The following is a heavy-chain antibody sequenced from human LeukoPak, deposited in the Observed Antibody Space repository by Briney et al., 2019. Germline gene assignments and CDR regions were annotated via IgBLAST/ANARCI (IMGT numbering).Heavy chain of an antibody. CDR3: ARDVHGDYGSGWFDP. CDR2: IMPLFGTA. CDR1: VGTFNNSA. V-gene: IGHV1-69*05. D-gene: IGHD4-17*01. Sequence: SVKVSCKTSVGTFNNSAISWVRQAPGQGLEWLGGIMPLFGTAGYAQKFQGRVTITKAESTRTVYLELTSLTSDDTAVYYCARDVHGDYGSGWFDPWGQGTLVSVSS. J-gene: IGHJ5*02.